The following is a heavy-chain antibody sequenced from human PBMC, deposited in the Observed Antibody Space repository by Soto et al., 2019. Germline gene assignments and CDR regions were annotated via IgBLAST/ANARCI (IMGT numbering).Heavy chain of an antibody. D-gene: IGHD4-17*01. CDR3: ARDLHGDPYY. CDR2: INPYSGDT. J-gene: IGHJ4*01. V-gene: IGHV1-18*01. CDR1: GYTFSNYG. Sequence: ASVKVSCKTSGYTFSNYGLAWVRQAPGQGLEWMGWINPYSGDTNYEQHFQGRVTMTTDTSTSTAYMELRSLRSDDTAVYYCARDLHGDPYYWG.